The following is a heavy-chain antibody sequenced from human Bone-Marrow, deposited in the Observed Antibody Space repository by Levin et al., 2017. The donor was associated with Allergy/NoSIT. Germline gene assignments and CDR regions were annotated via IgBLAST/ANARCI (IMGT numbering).Heavy chain of an antibody. Sequence: GGSLRLSCAASGFTFSSYSMNWVRQAPGKGLEWVSSISSSSSYIYYADSVKGRFTISRDNAKNSLYLQMNSLRAEDTAVYYCARRGGVIVVVPAATHFDYWGQGTLVTVSS. J-gene: IGHJ4*02. D-gene: IGHD2-2*01. CDR2: ISSSSSYI. CDR3: ARRGGVIVVVPAATHFDY. V-gene: IGHV3-21*01. CDR1: GFTFSSYS.